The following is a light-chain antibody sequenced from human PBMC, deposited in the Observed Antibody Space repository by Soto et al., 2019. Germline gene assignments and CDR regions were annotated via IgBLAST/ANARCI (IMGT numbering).Light chain of an antibody. J-gene: IGLJ1*01. CDR3: CSYTTSNTRQIV. CDR1: NSDVGGYNY. CDR2: DVS. Sequence: QSVLAQPASVSGSPGQSITISCTGTNSDVGGYNYVSWYQHHPGKAPKLMIYDVSNRPSGVSNRFSGSKSGNTASLTISGLQPEEEADYYCCSYTTSNTRQIVFGTGTKVTVL. V-gene: IGLV2-14*03.